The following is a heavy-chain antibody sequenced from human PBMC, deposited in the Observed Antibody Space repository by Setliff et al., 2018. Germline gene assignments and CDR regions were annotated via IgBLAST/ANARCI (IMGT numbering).Heavy chain of an antibody. D-gene: IGHD2-8*01. CDR1: GYTFSHSG. J-gene: IGHJ4*02. Sequence: GASVKVSCKASGYTFSHSGITWVRQAPGQGLEWMGWISAYTGNTNYAPKLQGRVTMTTDASTSTAYMELRGLTSDDTAVYDCSRLVRYCSKTTCQTASGAELWGQGTLVTVSS. V-gene: IGHV1-18*01. CDR3: SRLVRYCSKTTCQTASGAEL. CDR2: ISAYTGNT.